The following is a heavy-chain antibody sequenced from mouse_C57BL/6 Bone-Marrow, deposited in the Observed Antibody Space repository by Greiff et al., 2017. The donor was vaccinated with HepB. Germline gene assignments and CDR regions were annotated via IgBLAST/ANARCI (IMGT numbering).Heavy chain of an antibody. V-gene: IGHV1-7*01. CDR1: GYTFTSYW. D-gene: IGHD2-2*01. Sequence: QVQLKESGAELAKPGASVKLSCKASGYTFTSYWMHWVKQRPGQGLEWIGYINPSSGYTKYNQKFKDKATLTADKSSSTAYMQLSSLTYEDSAVYYCARGGLPWDWYFDVWGTGTTVTVSS. CDR3: ARGGLPWDWYFDV. CDR2: INPSSGYT. J-gene: IGHJ1*03.